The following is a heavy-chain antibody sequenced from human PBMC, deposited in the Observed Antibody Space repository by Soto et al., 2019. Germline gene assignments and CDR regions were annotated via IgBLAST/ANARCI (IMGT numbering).Heavy chain of an antibody. CDR3: AREGFVDGYYYYGMDV. CDR2: LWYDGSNK. V-gene: IGHV3-33*01. J-gene: IGHJ6*02. D-gene: IGHD3-16*02. Sequence: QVQLVESGGGVVQPGRSLRLSCAASGFTFSSYGMHWVRQAPGKGLEWVAVLWYDGSNKYYADSVKGRFTISRDNSKNTLYLQMNSLRAEDTAVYYCAREGFVDGYYYYGMDVWGQGTTVTVSS. CDR1: GFTFSSYG.